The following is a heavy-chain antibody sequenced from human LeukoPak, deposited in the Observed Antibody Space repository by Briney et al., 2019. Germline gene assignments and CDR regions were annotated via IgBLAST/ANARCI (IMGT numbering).Heavy chain of an antibody. V-gene: IGHV1-2*06. J-gene: IGHJ4*02. CDR3: ARYCSSTSCYSDY. Sequence: GASVKVSCKASGYTFTGYYMHWVRQAPGQGLEYMGRINPISGGTVYAQKFQGRVTMTGDTSITTAYMELTRLTSDDTAVYYCARYCSSTSCYSDYWGQGTLVTVSS. D-gene: IGHD2-2*01. CDR1: GYTFTGYY. CDR2: INPISGGT.